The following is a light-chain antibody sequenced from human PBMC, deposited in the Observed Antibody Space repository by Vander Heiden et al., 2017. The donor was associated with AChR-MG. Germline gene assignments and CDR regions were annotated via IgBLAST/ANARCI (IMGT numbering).Light chain of an antibody. J-gene: IGKJ4*01. CDR2: DAS. Sequence: DIQMTQSPSSPPAAEGDRVTISCQASQDISNFLNWYQQKPGKAPELLIYDASYLETGVPSRFSGGGSGTDFTFTISSLQPEDIATYYCQQYSTLPLTFGGGTKVEIK. CDR3: QQYSTLPLT. CDR1: QDISNF. V-gene: IGKV1-33*01.